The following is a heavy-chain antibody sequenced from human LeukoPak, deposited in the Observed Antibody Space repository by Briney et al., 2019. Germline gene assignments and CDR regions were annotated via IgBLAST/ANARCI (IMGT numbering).Heavy chain of an antibody. CDR1: GGSFSGYY. V-gene: IGHV4-34*01. CDR2: INHSGST. D-gene: IGHD5-24*01. Sequence: SETLSLTCAVYGGSFSGYYWSWIRQPPGKGLEWIGEINHSGSTNYNPSLKSRVTISVDTSKNQFSLKLSSVTAADTAVYYCARGGDGTRIDYWGQGTLVTVSS. CDR3: ARGGDGTRIDY. J-gene: IGHJ4*02.